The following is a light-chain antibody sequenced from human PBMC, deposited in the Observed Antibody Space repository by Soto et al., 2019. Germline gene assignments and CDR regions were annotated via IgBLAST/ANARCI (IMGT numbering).Light chain of an antibody. Sequence: QLVLTQPPSVSGAPGQRVTISCTGSSSNIGAGYDVHWYQQLPGRAPKLLIYANTNRPSGVPDRFSGSRSGTSASLAITGLQAEDEADYSCKSYDSSLSGFYVFGTGTKVTVL. CDR1: SSNIGAGYD. J-gene: IGLJ1*01. CDR2: ANT. CDR3: KSYDSSLSGFYV. V-gene: IGLV1-40*01.